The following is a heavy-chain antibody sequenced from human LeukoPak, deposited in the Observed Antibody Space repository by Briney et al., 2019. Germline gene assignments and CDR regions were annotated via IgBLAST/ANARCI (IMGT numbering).Heavy chain of an antibody. J-gene: IGHJ5*02. CDR2: INHSGST. Sequence: SETLSLTCAVYGGSFSGYYWSWIRQPPGKGLEWIGGINHSGSTNYNPSLKSRVTISVDTSKNQFSLKLSSVTAADTAVYYCAREGFMVRGVIFWFDPWGQGTLVTVSS. CDR3: AREGFMVRGVIFWFDP. V-gene: IGHV4-34*01. CDR1: GGSFSGYY. D-gene: IGHD3-10*01.